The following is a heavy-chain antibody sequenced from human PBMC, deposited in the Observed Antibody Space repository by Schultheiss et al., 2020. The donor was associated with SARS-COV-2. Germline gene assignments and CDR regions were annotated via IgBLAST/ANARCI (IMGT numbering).Heavy chain of an antibody. V-gene: IGHV3-33*01. CDR3: AREGRVDTAMGPLGRRYYYYGMDV. CDR1: GFTFSSYG. Sequence: SCAASGFTFSSYGMHWVRQAPGKGLEWVAVIWYDGSNKYYADSVKGRFTISRDNSKNTLYLQMNSLRAEDTAVYYCAREGRVDTAMGPLGRRYYYYGMDVWGQGTTVTVSS. CDR2: IWYDGSNK. D-gene: IGHD5-18*01. J-gene: IGHJ6*02.